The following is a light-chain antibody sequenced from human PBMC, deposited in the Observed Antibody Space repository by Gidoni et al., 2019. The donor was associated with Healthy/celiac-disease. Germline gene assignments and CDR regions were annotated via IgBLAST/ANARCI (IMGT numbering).Light chain of an antibody. CDR2: SNN. V-gene: IGLV1-44*01. J-gene: IGLJ2*01. CDR3: AAWDDSLNGL. Sequence: QSVLTQPPPASWTPGQRVTISCSGSSSNIGSNTVNWYQQLPGTAPKLLIYSNNQRPSGVPDRFSGSKSGTSASLAISGLQPEDEADYYCAAWDDSLNGLFGGGTKLTVL. CDR1: SSNIGSNT.